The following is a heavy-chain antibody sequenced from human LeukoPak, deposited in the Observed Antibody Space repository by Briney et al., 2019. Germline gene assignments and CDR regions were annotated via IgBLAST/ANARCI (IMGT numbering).Heavy chain of an antibody. D-gene: IGHD3-22*01. Sequence: SETLSLTCTVSGGSISSSSYYWGWIRQPPGKGLEWIGSIYYSGSTYYNPSLKSRVTISVDTSKNQFSLKLSSVTAADTAVYYCASHLYYYDSGGYYYFDYWGQGTLVTASS. CDR3: ASHLYYYDSGGYYYFDY. V-gene: IGHV4-39*01. J-gene: IGHJ4*02. CDR1: GGSISSSSYY. CDR2: IYYSGST.